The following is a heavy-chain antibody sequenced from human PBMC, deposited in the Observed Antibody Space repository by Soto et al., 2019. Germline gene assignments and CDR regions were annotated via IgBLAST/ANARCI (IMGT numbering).Heavy chain of an antibody. J-gene: IGHJ5*02. V-gene: IGHV1-8*01. CDR2: MNPNSGNT. CDR3: ARGPYNWNYFSTFDP. Sequence: GASVKVSCKASGYTFTSYDINWVRQATGQGLEWMGWMNPNSGNTSYAQKFQGRVTMTRNTSISTAYMELSSLRSEDTAVYYCARGPYNWNYFSTFDPWGQGTLVTVSS. CDR1: GYTFTSYD. D-gene: IGHD1-7*01.